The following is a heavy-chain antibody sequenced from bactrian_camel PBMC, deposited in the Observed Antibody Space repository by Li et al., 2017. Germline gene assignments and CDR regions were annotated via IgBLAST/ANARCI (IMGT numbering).Heavy chain of an antibody. V-gene: IGHV3-2*01. CDR1: GFTFSDHY. Sequence: HVQLVESGGGLVQPGGSLSVSCTASGFTFSDHYMSWVRQAPGKGLEWVSSISGGSSTYYANSVKGRFTIARDNRKNTLYLQMSSLKPEDTAVYHCAAEPRGSASWGQGTQVTVS. CDR3: AAEPRGSAS. J-gene: IGHJ6*01. D-gene: IGHD3*01. CDR2: ISGGSST.